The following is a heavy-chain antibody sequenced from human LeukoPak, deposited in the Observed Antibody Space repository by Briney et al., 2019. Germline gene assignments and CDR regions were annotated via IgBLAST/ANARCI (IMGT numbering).Heavy chain of an antibody. V-gene: IGHV4-59*08. Sequence: PSETLSLTCTVSGGSIRSYYWSWIRQPPGKGLEWIGYIYYSGSTNYNPSLKSRVTISVDTSKNQFSLKLSSVTAADTAVYYCASWAPITLVRGVLFDYWGQGTLVTVSS. D-gene: IGHD3-10*01. CDR1: GGSIRSYY. CDR2: IYYSGST. CDR3: ASWAPITLVRGVLFDY. J-gene: IGHJ4*02.